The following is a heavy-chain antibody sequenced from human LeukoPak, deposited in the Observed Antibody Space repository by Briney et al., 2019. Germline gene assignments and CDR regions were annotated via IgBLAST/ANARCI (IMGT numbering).Heavy chain of an antibody. CDR3: ARAESGYSYGFLWGPNVGPLRQEYYYYMDV. CDR2: ISSSSSTI. CDR1: GFTFSSYS. D-gene: IGHD5-18*01. J-gene: IGHJ6*03. V-gene: IGHV3-48*01. Sequence: PGGSLRLSCAASGFTFSSYSMNWVRQAPGKGLEWVSYISSSSSTIYYADSVKGRFTISRDNAKNSLYLQMNSLRAEDTAVYYCARAESGYSYGFLWGPNVGPLRQEYYYYMDVWGKGTTVTVSS.